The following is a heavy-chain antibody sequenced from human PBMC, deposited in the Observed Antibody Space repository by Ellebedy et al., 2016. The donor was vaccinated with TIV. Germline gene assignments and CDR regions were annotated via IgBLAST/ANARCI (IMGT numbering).Heavy chain of an antibody. CDR1: GFTFSSYW. V-gene: IGHV3-7*01. CDR3: ARGGGKVYSMDV. Sequence: GESLKISXAASGFTFSSYWMSWVRQAPGKGLEWVANIKQDGSEKYYVDSVKGRFTISRDNAKNSLYLQMNSLRAEDTAVYYCARGGGKVYSMDVWGKGTTFTVSS. CDR2: IKQDGSEK. D-gene: IGHD4-23*01. J-gene: IGHJ6*03.